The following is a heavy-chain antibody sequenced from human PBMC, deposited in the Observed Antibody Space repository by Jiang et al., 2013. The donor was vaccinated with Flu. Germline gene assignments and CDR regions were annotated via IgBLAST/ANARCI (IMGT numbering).Heavy chain of an antibody. J-gene: IGHJ6*02. CDR3: ARHGLAVNFYYYYGMDV. D-gene: IGHD4-17*01. CDR2: IYYSGST. CDR1: GGSISSYY. Sequence: GLVKPSETLSLTCTVSGGSISSYYWSWIRQPPGKGLEWIGYIYYSGSTNYNPSLKSRVTISVDTSKNQFSLKLSSVTAADTAVYYCARHGLAVNFYYYYGMDVWGQGTTVTVSS. V-gene: IGHV4-59*08.